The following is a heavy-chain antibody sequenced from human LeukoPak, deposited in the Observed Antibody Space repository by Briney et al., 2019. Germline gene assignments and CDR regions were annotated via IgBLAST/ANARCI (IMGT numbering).Heavy chain of an antibody. Sequence: GGSLRLSCAASGFTFSNAWMSWVRQAPGKGLEWVGRIKSKTDGGTTDYAAPVKGRFTISRDDSKNTLYLQMNSLKTEDTAVYYCTTDFWSGYAYYYYMDVWGKGTTVTVSS. CDR3: TTDFWSGYAYYYYMDV. J-gene: IGHJ6*03. D-gene: IGHD3-3*01. CDR2: IKSKTDGGTT. CDR1: GFTFSNAW. V-gene: IGHV3-15*01.